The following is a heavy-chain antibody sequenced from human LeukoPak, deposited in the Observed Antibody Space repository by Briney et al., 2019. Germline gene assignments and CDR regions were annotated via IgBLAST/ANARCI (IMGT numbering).Heavy chain of an antibody. Sequence: GASVTVSCKTSGGSFSNYAITWVRQAPGQGLEWMGRIIPMRDITNYAQNFQDRVTITADKSTTTVYMEVNSLISEDMAVYFCARGSYDGTYYDSWGQGTLVTVSS. CDR1: GGSFSNYA. CDR3: ARGSYDGTYYDS. V-gene: IGHV1-69*04. CDR2: IIPMRDIT. J-gene: IGHJ4*02. D-gene: IGHD3-16*01.